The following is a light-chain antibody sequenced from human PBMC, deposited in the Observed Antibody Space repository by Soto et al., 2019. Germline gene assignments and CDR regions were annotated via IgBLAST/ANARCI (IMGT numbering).Light chain of an antibody. Sequence: DIQLTQSPSFLSASVGDRVPITCRASQGISSYLAWYQQKPGKAPKLLIYAASTLQSGVPSRFSGSGSGTEGTLTISSLQPEEGATDYGQQLNSYPQTVGQGTKVDIK. J-gene: IGKJ1*01. CDR3: QQLNSYPQT. CDR1: QGISSY. CDR2: AAS. V-gene: IGKV1-9*01.